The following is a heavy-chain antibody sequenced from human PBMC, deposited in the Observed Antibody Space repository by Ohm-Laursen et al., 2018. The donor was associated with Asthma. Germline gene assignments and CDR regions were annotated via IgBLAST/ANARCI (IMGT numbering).Heavy chain of an antibody. V-gene: IGHV4-59*02. J-gene: IGHJ4*02. D-gene: IGHD3-9*01. CDR2: IQSSGGA. Sequence: TLSLTCTVSGDSVSGYDWSWVRQAPGRELEWIAYIQSSGGANYNPSLQSRVTLSLDTSKNQVSLGLSSVTAADTTLYFCARLDWVRSMFDSWGPGIQVLVSS. CDR1: GDSVSGYD. CDR3: ARLDWVRSMFDS.